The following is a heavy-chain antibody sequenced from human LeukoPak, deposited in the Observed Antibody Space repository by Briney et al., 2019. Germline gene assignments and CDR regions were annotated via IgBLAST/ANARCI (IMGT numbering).Heavy chain of an antibody. CDR2: INPNSGGT. J-gene: IGHJ4*02. CDR1: GYTFTGYY. CDR3: ASAPMGDLRPFDY. V-gene: IGHV1-2*02. D-gene: IGHD2-21*02. Sequence: ASVKVSCKASGYTFTGYYMHWVRQAPGQGLEWMRWINPNSGGTNYAQKFQGRVTMTRDTSISTAYMELSRLRSDDTAVYYCASAPMGDLRPFDYWGQGTLVTVSS.